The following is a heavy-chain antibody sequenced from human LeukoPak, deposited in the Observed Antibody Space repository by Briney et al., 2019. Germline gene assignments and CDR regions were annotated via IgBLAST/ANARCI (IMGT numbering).Heavy chain of an antibody. CDR1: GFTVSSNY. Sequence: GGSLRLSCAASGFTVSSNYMSWVRQAPGKGLEWVSVIYSGGSTYYADSVKGRFTISRDDSKNTLYLQMNSLRAEDTAVYYCAREIRAYDILTGYYPNGMDVWGQGTTVTVSS. J-gene: IGHJ6*02. CDR3: AREIRAYDILTGYYPNGMDV. V-gene: IGHV3-53*01. CDR2: IYSGGST. D-gene: IGHD3-9*01.